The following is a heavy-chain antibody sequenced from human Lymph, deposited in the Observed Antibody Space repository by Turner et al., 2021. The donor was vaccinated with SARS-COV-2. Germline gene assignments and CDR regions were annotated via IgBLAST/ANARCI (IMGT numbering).Heavy chain of an antibody. CDR3: ARGPPDFPYYFDY. Sequence: EVQLVESGGGLVKPGGCLRLSCSASGFTFSSNSMNWVRQGPGKGLESVSSITLTSSYIYYADSVKGRFTISRDNAKNSLYLQMNSLRAEDTAVYYCARGPPDFPYYFDYWGQGTLVTVSS. CDR2: ITLTSSYI. V-gene: IGHV3-21*01. J-gene: IGHJ4*02. D-gene: IGHD2-21*02. CDR1: GFTFSSNS.